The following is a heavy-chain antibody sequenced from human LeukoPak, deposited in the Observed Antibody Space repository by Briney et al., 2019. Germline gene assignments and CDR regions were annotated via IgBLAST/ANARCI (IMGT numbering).Heavy chain of an antibody. V-gene: IGHV1-46*03. J-gene: IGHJ5*02. Sequence: AXVKVSCKASGYTFTNYFMHWVRQAPGQGLEGMGFFNPSGGTTNYAQNFQGRVTMTRDTSTSTVYMELSSLRSEDTAVYYCARLYDISNSWFDPWGQGTLVTVSS. CDR2: FNPSGGTT. CDR3: ARLYDISNSWFDP. D-gene: IGHD3-9*01. CDR1: GYTFTNYF.